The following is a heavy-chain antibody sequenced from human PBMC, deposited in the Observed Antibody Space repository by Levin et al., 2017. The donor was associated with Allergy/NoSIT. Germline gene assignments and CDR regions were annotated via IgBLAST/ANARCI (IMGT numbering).Heavy chain of an antibody. CDR2: ISYDGSNK. CDR1: GFTFSSYA. Sequence: PGGSLRLSCAASGFTFSSYAMHWVRQAPGKGLEWVAVISYDGSNKYYADSVKGRFTISRDNSKNTLYLQMNSLRAEDTAVYYCARDRGYYDSSGFQHWGQGTLVTVSS. J-gene: IGHJ1*01. CDR3: ARDRGYYDSSGFQH. D-gene: IGHD3-22*01. V-gene: IGHV3-30*04.